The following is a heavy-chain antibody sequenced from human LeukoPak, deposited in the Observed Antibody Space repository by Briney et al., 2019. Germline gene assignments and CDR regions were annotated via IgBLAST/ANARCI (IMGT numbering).Heavy chain of an antibody. J-gene: IGHJ4*02. CDR2: ISSSGSTI. Sequence: GGSLRLSCAASGFTFSDYYMSWIRRAPGKGLEWVSYISSSGSTIYYADSVKGRFTISRDNAKNSLYLQMNSLRAEDTAVYYCARQVTMVRGVFFFNYWGQGTLVTVSS. D-gene: IGHD3-10*01. CDR3: ARQVTMVRGVFFFNY. V-gene: IGHV3-11*01. CDR1: GFTFSDYY.